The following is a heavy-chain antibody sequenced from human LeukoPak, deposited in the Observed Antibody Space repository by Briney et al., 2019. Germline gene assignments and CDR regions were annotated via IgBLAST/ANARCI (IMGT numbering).Heavy chain of an antibody. Sequence: GGSLRLSCAASGFTVSSNYMSWVRQAPGKGLEWVSAIGSNGGATYYADSVRGRFTISRDNSKSTLYLQMNSLRADDTAVYYCAKDHNDFWSGYPPNWGQGTLVTVSS. D-gene: IGHD3-3*01. V-gene: IGHV3-23*01. CDR1: GFTVSSNY. J-gene: IGHJ4*02. CDR3: AKDHNDFWSGYPPN. CDR2: IGSNGGAT.